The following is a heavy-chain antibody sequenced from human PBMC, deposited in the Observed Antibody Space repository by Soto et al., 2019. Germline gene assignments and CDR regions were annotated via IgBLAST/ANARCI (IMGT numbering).Heavy chain of an antibody. Sequence: GESLKISCHGSGYSFTTYWIAWVRQMPWKGLEWMGIIYPGDSETRYSPSFQGQVTISADKSISTAYLHWSSLKASDTAMYYCARLMGAATGADYWGQGTLVTVSS. CDR1: GYSFTTYW. V-gene: IGHV5-51*01. J-gene: IGHJ4*02. D-gene: IGHD2-8*02. CDR3: ARLMGAATGADY. CDR2: IYPGDSET.